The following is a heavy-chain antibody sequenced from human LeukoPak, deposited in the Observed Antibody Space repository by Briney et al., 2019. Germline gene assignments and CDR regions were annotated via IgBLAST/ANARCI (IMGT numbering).Heavy chain of an antibody. CDR3: ARDHCSSTSCYRDFDY. Sequence: PSETLPLTCTVSGGSISTYYWSWIRQPPGKGLEWIAYIDYRGSTTYNPSLRSRVTISVDTSRNQFSLKLSSVTAADTAVYYCARDHCSSTSCYRDFDYWGQGTLVTVSS. D-gene: IGHD2-2*02. V-gene: IGHV4-59*01. J-gene: IGHJ4*02. CDR2: IDYRGST. CDR1: GGSISTYY.